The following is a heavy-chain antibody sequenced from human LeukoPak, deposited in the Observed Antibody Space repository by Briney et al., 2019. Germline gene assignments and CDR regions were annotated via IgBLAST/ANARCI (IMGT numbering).Heavy chain of an antibody. V-gene: IGHV1-2*02. Sequence: XSGYTFTSYYMNXXRQAPGQGLXXMGXINPNSGGTNYAQKFQGRVTMTRDTSISTAYMELSSLRSEDTAVYYCARGSSRYCSGGSCYSDDAFDIWGQGTMVTVSS. CDR3: ARGSSRYCSGGSCYSDDAFDI. J-gene: IGHJ3*02. D-gene: IGHD2-15*01. CDR1: GYTFTSYY. CDR2: INPNSGGT.